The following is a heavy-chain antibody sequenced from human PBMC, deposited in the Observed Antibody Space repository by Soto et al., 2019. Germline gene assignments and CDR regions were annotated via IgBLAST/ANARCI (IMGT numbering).Heavy chain of an antibody. CDR1: GYGFMDYA. V-gene: IGHV1-3*01. Sequence: QVQLVQSGAEVMEPGASVKVSCKAAGYGFMDYAVHWVRQAPGQRLEWMGWVIAANGKTRYSQKLQDRLTITRDTSASTIYMELSSLRSEDTAVYFCARRGDGYRYGYWGQGTLVTVSS. CDR3: ARRGDGYRYGY. D-gene: IGHD5-18*01. J-gene: IGHJ4*02. CDR2: VIAANGKT.